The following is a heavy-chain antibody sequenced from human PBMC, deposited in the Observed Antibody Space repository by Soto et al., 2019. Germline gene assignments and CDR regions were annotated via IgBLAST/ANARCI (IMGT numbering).Heavy chain of an antibody. V-gene: IGHV3-49*03. CDR3: TRVPTVVHSSGWSEIIDY. CDR2: IRSKAYGGTT. Sequence: PGGSLRLSCTASGFTFGDYAMSWFRQAPGKGLEWVGFIRSKAYGGTTEYAASVKGRFTISRDDSKSTAYLQMNSLKTEDTAVYYCTRVPTVVHSSGWSEIIDYWGQGTLVTVSS. J-gene: IGHJ4*02. CDR1: GFTFGDYA. D-gene: IGHD6-19*01.